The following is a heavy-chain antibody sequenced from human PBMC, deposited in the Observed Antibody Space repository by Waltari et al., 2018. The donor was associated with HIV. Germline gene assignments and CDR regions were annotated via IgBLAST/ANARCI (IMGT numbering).Heavy chain of an antibody. CDR1: GFSFGDYA. Sequence: EVQLGESGGGLVQRGRSLRLSCATSGFSFGDYAMSWFRQAPGKGLEWVGFIRSKAYGGTTQYAASVKGRFTISRDDSKSIAYLQMNSLKTEDTALYYCTRGTFTVTYYFDYWGRGTLVTVSS. D-gene: IGHD4-17*01. CDR2: IRSKAYGGTT. J-gene: IGHJ4*02. CDR3: TRGTFTVTYYFDY. V-gene: IGHV3-49*03.